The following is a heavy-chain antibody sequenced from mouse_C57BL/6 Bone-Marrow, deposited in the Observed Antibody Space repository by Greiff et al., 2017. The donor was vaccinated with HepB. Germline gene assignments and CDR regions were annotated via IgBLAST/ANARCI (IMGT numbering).Heavy chain of an antibody. CDR1: GYTFTDYE. V-gene: IGHV1-15*01. CDR2: IDPETGGT. Sequence: QVQLKESGAELVRPGASVTLSCKASGYTFTDYEMHWVKQTPVHGLEWIGAIDPETGGTAYNQKFKGKAILTADKSPSTAYMELRSLTSEDSAVYYCTRSDDGYYRYWFAYWGQGTLVTVSA. J-gene: IGHJ3*01. D-gene: IGHD2-3*01. CDR3: TRSDDGYYRYWFAY.